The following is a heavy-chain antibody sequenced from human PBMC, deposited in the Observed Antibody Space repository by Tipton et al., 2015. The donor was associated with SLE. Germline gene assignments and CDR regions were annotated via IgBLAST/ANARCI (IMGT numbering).Heavy chain of an antibody. Sequence: GSLRLSCAASGFTFSNAWMNWVRQAPGKGLEWVGRIKSRSDGGTTDYAAPAKGRFTISRDDSKNTVYLQMDSLKTEDTAVYYCYTDRYSSSWPEEYWGQGTLVTVSS. D-gene: IGHD6-13*01. CDR1: GFTFSNAW. V-gene: IGHV3-15*01. CDR3: YTDRYSSSWPEEY. J-gene: IGHJ4*02. CDR2: IKSRSDGGTT.